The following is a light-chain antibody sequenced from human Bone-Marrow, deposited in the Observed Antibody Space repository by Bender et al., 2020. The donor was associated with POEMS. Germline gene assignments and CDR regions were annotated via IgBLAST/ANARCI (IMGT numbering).Light chain of an antibody. V-gene: IGLV3-21*02. J-gene: IGLJ2*01. Sequence: YVLTQPPSVSVAPGQTARMTCGGNNIVSKSVHWYQQKPGQAPVLVVFDDSDRPSGIPERFSGSNSGNTAALYISRVEAGDEADYYCQVWDSSIKAVFGGGTKLTVL. CDR3: QVWDSSIKAV. CDR1: NIVSKS. CDR2: DDS.